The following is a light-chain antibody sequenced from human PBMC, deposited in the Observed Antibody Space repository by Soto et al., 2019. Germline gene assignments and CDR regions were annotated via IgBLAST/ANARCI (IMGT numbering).Light chain of an antibody. Sequence: DIVMTQSPDSLAVSLCERATINCKSSQSVLYSSNNKNYLAWYQQKPGQPPKLLIYWASTRESGVPDRFSGSGSGIDFTLTISSLQAEDVAVYYCQQYYSTPITFGQGTRLEIK. V-gene: IGKV4-1*01. J-gene: IGKJ5*01. CDR2: WAS. CDR1: QSVLYSSNNKNY. CDR3: QQYYSTPIT.